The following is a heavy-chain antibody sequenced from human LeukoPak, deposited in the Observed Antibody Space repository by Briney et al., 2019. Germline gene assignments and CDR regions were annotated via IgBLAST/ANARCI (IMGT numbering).Heavy chain of an antibody. J-gene: IGHJ4*02. Sequence: GGSLRVSCAASGFTISSYWMNWVRQAPGKGLEWVATIKEDGSEKYYVDSVKGRFTISRDNAKNSLYLQLNSMRAEDTAVYYCARRGSYLDYWGQGTLVTVSS. D-gene: IGHD1-26*01. CDR1: GFTISSYW. CDR3: ARRGSYLDY. V-gene: IGHV3-7*01. CDR2: IKEDGSEK.